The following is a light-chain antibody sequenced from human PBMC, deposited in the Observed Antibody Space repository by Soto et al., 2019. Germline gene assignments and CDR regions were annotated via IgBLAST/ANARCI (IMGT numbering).Light chain of an antibody. Sequence: QSVLNQPASVSGSPGQSIPISCTGTNSDVGGYNYVSWYQQHPGKAPKLMIYDVSDRPSGVSNRFSGSKSGNTASLTISGLQAEDEADYYCSSYTSSSTYVFGTGTKVTVL. CDR3: SSYTSSSTYV. CDR1: NSDVGGYNY. CDR2: DVS. V-gene: IGLV2-14*01. J-gene: IGLJ1*01.